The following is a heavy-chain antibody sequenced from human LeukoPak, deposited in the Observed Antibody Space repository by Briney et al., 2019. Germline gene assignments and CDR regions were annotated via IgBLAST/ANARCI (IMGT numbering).Heavy chain of an antibody. J-gene: IGHJ4*02. CDR2: ISGSGETT. CDR3: ATLPEWLRFASGWIDY. Sequence: GGSLRLSCAASRFTFSSYALSWVRQAPGKGLEWVSVISGSGETTYYADSVKGRFTISRDNSKNTLYLQMNSLSAEDTAVYYCATLPEWLRFASGWIDYWGQGTLVTVSS. D-gene: IGHD5-12*01. CDR1: RFTFSSYA. V-gene: IGHV3-23*01.